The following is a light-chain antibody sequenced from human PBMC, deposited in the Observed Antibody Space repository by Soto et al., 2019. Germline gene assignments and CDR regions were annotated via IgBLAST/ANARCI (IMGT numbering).Light chain of an antibody. CDR3: QPYKFRPLP. J-gene: IGKJ4*01. CDR2: DTS. Sequence: SPAAVSFTPEEGATLSCRASQGIGDTLAWYQHKPGQTPRLLIYDTSTRATGVPTRFSGSRSGAEFTLTIIILQSEDFVVDCCQPYKFRPLPFGEGSKVAI. CDR1: QGIGDT. V-gene: IGKV3-15*01.